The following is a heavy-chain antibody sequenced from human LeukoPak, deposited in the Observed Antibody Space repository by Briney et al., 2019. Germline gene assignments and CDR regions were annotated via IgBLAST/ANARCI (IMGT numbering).Heavy chain of an antibody. Sequence: GGSLRLSCAASGFSFGSYSMNWVRQAPGKGLEWVSSISFSGTYIYYADSLKGRITISRDNARRSLFLQMNSLRAEDTAVYYCARRASTERGHSYGLDYWGQGTLVTVSS. CDR1: GFSFGSYS. J-gene: IGHJ4*02. CDR2: ISFSGTYI. V-gene: IGHV3-21*01. CDR3: ARRASTERGHSYGLDY. D-gene: IGHD5-18*01.